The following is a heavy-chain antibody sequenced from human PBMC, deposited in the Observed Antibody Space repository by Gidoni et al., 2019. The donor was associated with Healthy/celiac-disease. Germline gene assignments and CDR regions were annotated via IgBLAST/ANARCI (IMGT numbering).Heavy chain of an antibody. Sequence: QVQLVESGGGVVQPGRSLRLSCAASGFTFSTYGMHWVRQAPGKGLEWVAVIWYDGSNKYYADSVKGRFTISRDNSKNTLYLQMNSLRAEDTAVYYCARGLDTAMVNHNRPPETIDYWGQGTLVTVSS. D-gene: IGHD5-18*01. CDR3: ARGLDTAMVNHNRPPETIDY. V-gene: IGHV3-33*01. CDR1: GFTFSTYG. CDR2: IWYDGSNK. J-gene: IGHJ4*02.